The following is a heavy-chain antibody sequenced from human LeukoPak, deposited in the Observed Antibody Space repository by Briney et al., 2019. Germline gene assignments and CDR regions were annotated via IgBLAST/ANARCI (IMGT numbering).Heavy chain of an antibody. V-gene: IGHV5-51*01. Sequence: GESLKISCKGSGYSSTSYWIGWVRQMPGKGLEWMGIIYPGDSDTRYSPSFQGQVTISADKSISTAYLQWSSLKASDTAMYYCARQGSCTNGVCPKNFDYWGQGTLVTVSS. CDR3: ARQGSCTNGVCPKNFDY. D-gene: IGHD2-8*01. CDR2: IYPGDSDT. J-gene: IGHJ4*02. CDR1: GYSSTSYW.